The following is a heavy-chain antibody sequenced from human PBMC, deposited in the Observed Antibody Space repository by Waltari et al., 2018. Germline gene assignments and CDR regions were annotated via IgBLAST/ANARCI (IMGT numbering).Heavy chain of an antibody. CDR3: ARRAAAAGHFDF. D-gene: IGHD6-13*01. Sequence: QVQLQESGPAVVKPSETLSLTCPVYGGYISSSNWWRWIRQSPGKGLEWIGGIYGNGGSTEYNPSLKSRVTISKDTSKNQFSLKLSSVTAADTAVYYCARRAAAAGHFDFWGQGVLVTVSS. CDR2: IYGNGGST. J-gene: IGHJ4*02. CDR1: GGYISSSNW. V-gene: IGHV4-4*02.